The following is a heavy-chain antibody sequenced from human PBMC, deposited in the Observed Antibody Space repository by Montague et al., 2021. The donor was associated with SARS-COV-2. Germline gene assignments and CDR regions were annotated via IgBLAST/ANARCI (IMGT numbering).Heavy chain of an antibody. Sequence: SLRLSCAAYGFTFSSYEMNWIRQAPGKGLEWVSYISSRGSAVFSHAESVKGRFTISRDNARNSLFLQMNSLTVDDTGVYYCARDLDYGGNSLFDYWGQGTLVTVSS. J-gene: IGHJ4*02. CDR1: GFTFSSYE. V-gene: IGHV3-48*03. CDR2: ISSRGSAV. CDR3: ARDLDYGGNSLFDY. D-gene: IGHD4-23*01.